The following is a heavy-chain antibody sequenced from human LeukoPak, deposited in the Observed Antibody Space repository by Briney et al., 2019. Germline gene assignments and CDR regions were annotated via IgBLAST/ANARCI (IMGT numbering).Heavy chain of an antibody. CDR3: ARDRKVRGSLGY. J-gene: IGHJ4*02. CDR1: GGSISSGSYY. V-gene: IGHV4-61*02. CDR2: IYTSGST. Sequence: SQTLSLTCTVSGGSISSGSYYWSWIRQPAGKGLEWIGRIYTSGSTNYNPSLKSRVTISVDTSKNQFSLKLSSVTAADTAVYYCARDRKVRGSLGYWGQGTLVTVSS. D-gene: IGHD3-10*01.